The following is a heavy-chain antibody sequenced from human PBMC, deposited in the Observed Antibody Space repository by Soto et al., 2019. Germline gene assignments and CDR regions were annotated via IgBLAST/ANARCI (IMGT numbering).Heavy chain of an antibody. D-gene: IGHD7-27*01. CDR3: GSQTGDPGGGGYYFEY. CDR2: IYSNGKT. CDR1: GFTVSSNY. J-gene: IGHJ4*02. V-gene: IGHV3-53*01. Sequence: EVQLVESGGGLIQPGGSLRLSCAASGFTVSSNYMSWVRQAPGKGLEWVSIIYSNGKTYYADSVKGRFTISRDNSKDTLYLKRTSRPAEDTALYYWGSQTGDPGGGGYYFEYWGQGTLVTVSS.